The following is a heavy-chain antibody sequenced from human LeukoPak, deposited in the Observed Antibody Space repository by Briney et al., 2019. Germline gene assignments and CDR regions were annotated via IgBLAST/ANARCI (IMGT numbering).Heavy chain of an antibody. V-gene: IGHV3-21*01. CDR1: GFTFSSYS. CDR2: ISSSSSYI. D-gene: IGHD5-12*01. J-gene: IGHJ6*02. CDR3: ANGFSGYDPYYYYYGMDV. Sequence: PGGSLRLSCAASGFTFSSYSMNWVRQAPGKGLEWVSSISSSSSYIYYADSVKGRFTISRDNAKNTLYLQMNSLRAEDTAVYYCANGFSGYDPYYYYYGMDVWGQGTTVTVSS.